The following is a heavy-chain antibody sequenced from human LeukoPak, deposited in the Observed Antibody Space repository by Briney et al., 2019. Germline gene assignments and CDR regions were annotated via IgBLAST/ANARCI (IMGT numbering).Heavy chain of an antibody. CDR2: VSDNGGST. CDR1: GFTFSSYA. CDR3: VKGGQYSRDAFDI. D-gene: IGHD5-18*01. J-gene: IGHJ3*02. V-gene: IGHV3-64D*06. Sequence: AGGSLRLSCSASGFTFSSYAMHWVRQAPGKGLEYVSAVSDNGGSTYCADSVKGRFTISRDNSKNTLYLQMSSLRAEDTAVYYCVKGGQYSRDAFDIWGQGTMVTVSS.